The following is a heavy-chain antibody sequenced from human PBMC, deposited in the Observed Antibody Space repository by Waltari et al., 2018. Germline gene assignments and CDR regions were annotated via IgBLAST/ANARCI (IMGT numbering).Heavy chain of an antibody. CDR1: GFTFSGSA. D-gene: IGHD2-2*01. Sequence: EVQLVESGGGLVQPGGSLKLSCAASGFTFSGSAMHWVRQASGKGLEWVGRIRSKANSYATAYAASVKGRFTISRDDSKNTAYLQMNSLKTEDTAVYYCTRHNCSSTSCYDYWGQGTLVTVSS. J-gene: IGHJ4*02. CDR3: TRHNCSSTSCYDY. V-gene: IGHV3-73*02. CDR2: IRSKANSYAT.